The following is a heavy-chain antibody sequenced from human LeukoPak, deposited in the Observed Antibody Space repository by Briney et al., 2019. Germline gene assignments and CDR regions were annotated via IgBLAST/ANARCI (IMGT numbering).Heavy chain of an antibody. V-gene: IGHV4-59*08. J-gene: IGHJ4*02. CDR3: ARTYCGGDCSYFDY. CDR2: IYYSGST. Sequence: SETLSLTCTVSGHSINSYYWSWIRQPPGKGLEWIGYIYYSGSTNYNPSLKSRVTISVDTSKNQFSLKLSSVTAADTAVYYCARTYCGGDCSYFDYWGQGTLVTVSS. D-gene: IGHD2-21*02. CDR1: GHSINSYY.